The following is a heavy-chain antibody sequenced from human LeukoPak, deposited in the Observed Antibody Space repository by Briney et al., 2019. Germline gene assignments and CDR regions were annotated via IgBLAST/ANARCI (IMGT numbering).Heavy chain of an antibody. Sequence: ASVKVSCKASGYTFTGYYMHWVRQAPGQGLEWMGRINPNSGGTNYAQKFQGRVTMTRDTSISTAYMELSSLRSEDTAVYYCATAAGYSYGIIFDYWGQGTLVTVSS. CDR1: GYTFTGYY. CDR3: ATAAGYSYGIIFDY. D-gene: IGHD5-18*01. J-gene: IGHJ4*02. V-gene: IGHV1-2*06. CDR2: INPNSGGT.